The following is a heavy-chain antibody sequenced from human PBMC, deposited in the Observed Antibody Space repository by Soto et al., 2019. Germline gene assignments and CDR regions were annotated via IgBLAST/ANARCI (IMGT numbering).Heavy chain of an antibody. CDR3: ARGDCVGGTCYSLAGSFYYYMDV. J-gene: IGHJ6*03. V-gene: IGHV3-74*01. CDR2: INSDGSVS. CDR1: GFTFSNYW. Sequence: EVQLVESGGGLVQPGGSLRLSCAASGFTFSNYWMYWVRQAPGKGLVWVSRINSDGSVSSYADSVKGRVTISRYNVKNTLYLQMDGLRDEDTAVYYCARGDCVGGTCYSLAGSFYYYMDVWGKGTTVTVFS. D-gene: IGHD2-15*01.